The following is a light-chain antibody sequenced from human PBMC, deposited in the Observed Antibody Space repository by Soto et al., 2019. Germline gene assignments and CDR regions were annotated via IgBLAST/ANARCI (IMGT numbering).Light chain of an antibody. Sequence: QSVLTQPPSASGTPGQRVTISCPGSSSNIGSNTVNWYQQLPGTAPKLLIYSNNQRPSGVPDRFSGSKSGTSASLAISGLQSEDEADCYCAAWDDSLNGYVFGTGTKVTVL. J-gene: IGLJ1*01. CDR2: SNN. CDR3: AAWDDSLNGYV. V-gene: IGLV1-44*01. CDR1: SSNIGSNT.